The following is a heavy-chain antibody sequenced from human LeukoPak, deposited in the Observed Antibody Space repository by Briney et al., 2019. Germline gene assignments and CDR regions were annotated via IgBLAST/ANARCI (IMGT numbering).Heavy chain of an antibody. J-gene: IGHJ4*02. Sequence: GGSLRLSCSASGLTFSTSAIHWVRHAPGEGLVYVSGISSTGGTTYNADSVLRSYTISRDNSTNTVNLQMRSRRADDTAVYYCLKRSGLYFDYCGQGIPVSVSS. CDR2: ISSTGGTT. V-gene: IGHV3-64*03. D-gene: IGHD1-26*01. CDR1: GLTFSTSA. CDR3: LKRSGLYFDY.